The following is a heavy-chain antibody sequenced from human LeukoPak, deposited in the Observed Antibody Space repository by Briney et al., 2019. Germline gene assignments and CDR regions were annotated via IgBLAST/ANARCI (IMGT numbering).Heavy chain of an antibody. J-gene: IGHJ4*02. D-gene: IGHD3-22*01. Sequence: ASVKVSCKASGYTFTSYYMHWVRQAPGQGLEWMGIINPSGGSTSYAQKFQGRVTITRDMSTSTAYMELSSLRSEDTAVYYCAAYDSSGYGHFDYWGQGTLVTVSS. CDR1: GYTFTSYY. CDR2: INPSGGST. CDR3: AAYDSSGYGHFDY. V-gene: IGHV1-46*01.